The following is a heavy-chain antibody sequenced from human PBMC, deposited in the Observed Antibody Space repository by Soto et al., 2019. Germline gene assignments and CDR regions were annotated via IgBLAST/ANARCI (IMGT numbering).Heavy chain of an antibody. Sequence: QVQLVQSGAEVKKPGASVKVSCKASGYTFTSYYMHWVRQAPGQGLEWMGIINPSGGSTSYAQKFQGRVTMTRDTSTSTVYMELSSLRSEDTAVYYCARSNLKYGSSTSPCYRGGGWFDPWGQGTLVTVSS. CDR2: INPSGGST. CDR1: GYTFTSYY. CDR3: ARSNLKYGSSTSPCYRGGGWFDP. J-gene: IGHJ5*02. V-gene: IGHV1-46*01. D-gene: IGHD2-2*01.